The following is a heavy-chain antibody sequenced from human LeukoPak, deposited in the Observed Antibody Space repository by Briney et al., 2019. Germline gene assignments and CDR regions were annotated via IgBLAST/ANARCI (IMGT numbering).Heavy chain of an antibody. V-gene: IGHV1-69*13. CDR3: ARDDPAAGAFDY. CDR1: GGTFSSYA. CDR2: IIPIFGTA. Sequence: SVKVSCKASGGTFSSYAISWVRQAPGQGLEWMGGIIPIFGTANYAQKFQGRVTITADESTSTAYMELRSLRSDDTAVYYCARDDPAAGAFDYWGQGTLVTVSS. D-gene: IGHD1-26*01. J-gene: IGHJ4*02.